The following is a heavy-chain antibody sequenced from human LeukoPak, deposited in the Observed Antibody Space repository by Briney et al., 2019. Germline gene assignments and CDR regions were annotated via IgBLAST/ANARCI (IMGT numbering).Heavy chain of an antibody. Sequence: GGSLRLSCAASGFTFSSYAMSWVRQVPGKGLEWVSAIAASIPNTYYTDSVRGRFTISRDNSKNTLSLQMRSLRAEDTAVYFCARRGHGSGSYYFDYWGQGTLVTVSS. CDR3: ARRGHGSGSYYFDY. V-gene: IGHV3-23*01. J-gene: IGHJ4*02. D-gene: IGHD3-10*01. CDR2: IAASIPNT. CDR1: GFTFSSYA.